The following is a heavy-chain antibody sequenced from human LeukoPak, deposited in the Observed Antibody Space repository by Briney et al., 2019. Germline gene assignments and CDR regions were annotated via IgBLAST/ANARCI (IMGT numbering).Heavy chain of an antibody. CDR1: GFTFRGYA. CDR2: ISGSGGST. Sequence: PGGSLRLSCAASGFTFRGYAMSWVRQAPGKGLEWVSLISGSGGSTYYADSVKGRFTISSDNSKNTLYLQMNSLRAEDTAVYYCAKRAVGGSSWSSFDYWGQGTLVTVSS. J-gene: IGHJ4*02. CDR3: AKRAVGGSSWSSFDY. V-gene: IGHV3-23*01. D-gene: IGHD6-13*01.